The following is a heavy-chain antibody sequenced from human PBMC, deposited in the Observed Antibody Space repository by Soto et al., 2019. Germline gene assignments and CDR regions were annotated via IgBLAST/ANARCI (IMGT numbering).Heavy chain of an antibody. J-gene: IGHJ5*02. V-gene: IGHV1-18*01. CDR1: GYTFTNYG. Sequence: QVQLVQSGAEVKKPGASVKVSCKASGYTFTNYGISWVRQAPGQGLEWMGWISGYNGNTKYAQKLPGRVNMTTDTPPSTAYMELRSLRSDDTAVYYCARGVGSGSYYNQYNWFDPWGQGPLVTVSS. D-gene: IGHD3-10*01. CDR2: ISGYNGNT. CDR3: ARGVGSGSYYNQYNWFDP.